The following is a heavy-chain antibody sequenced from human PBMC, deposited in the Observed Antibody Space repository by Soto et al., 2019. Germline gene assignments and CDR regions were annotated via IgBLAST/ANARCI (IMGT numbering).Heavy chain of an antibody. V-gene: IGHV2-5*02. Sequence: QITLKESGPTLVKPTQTLTLTCTFSGFSLSTSGVGVGWIRQPPGKALEWLALIYWDDDKRYSPSLKSRLTITKDTSKNQVVLTMTNRDPVDTATYYCAARDWLEYFQHWGQGTLVTVSS. CDR2: IYWDDDK. CDR3: AARDWLEYFQH. CDR1: GFSLSTSGVG. D-gene: IGHD3-9*01. J-gene: IGHJ1*01.